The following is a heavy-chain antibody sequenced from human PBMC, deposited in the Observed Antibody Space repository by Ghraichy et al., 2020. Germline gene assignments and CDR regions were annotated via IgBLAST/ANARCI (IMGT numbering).Heavy chain of an antibody. D-gene: IGHD3-22*01. CDR3: ARGGLGGYPVPNYYYYGMDV. CDR2: IYYSGST. J-gene: IGHJ6*02. CDR1: GGSISSYY. Sequence: SETLSLTCTVSGGSISSYYWSWIRQPPGKGLEWIGYIYYSGSTNYNPSLKSRVTISVDTSKNQFSLKLSSVTAADTAVYYCARGGLGGYPVPNYYYYGMDVWGQGTTDTVSS. V-gene: IGHV4-59*01.